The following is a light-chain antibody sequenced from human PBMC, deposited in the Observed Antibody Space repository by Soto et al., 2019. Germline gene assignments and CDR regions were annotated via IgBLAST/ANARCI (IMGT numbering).Light chain of an antibody. J-gene: IGLJ1*01. Sequence: QSALTQPASVSGSPGQSITLSCTGTSSDVGGYNYVSWYQHHPGKAPKLMIYEVSNRPSGISHRFSGSKSGNTASLTISGLRAEDEADYYCSSYTRQYTPSYVFGTGTKVTVL. CDR3: SSYTRQYTPSYV. V-gene: IGLV2-14*01. CDR1: SSDVGGYNY. CDR2: EVS.